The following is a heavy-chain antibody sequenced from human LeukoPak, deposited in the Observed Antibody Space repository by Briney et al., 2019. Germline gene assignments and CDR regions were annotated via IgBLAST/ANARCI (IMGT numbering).Heavy chain of an antibody. Sequence: SSETLSLTCTVSGGSISSYYWSWIRQLPGKGLEWIGYIYYSGSTNYNPSLKSRVTISVDTSKNQFSLKLSSVTAADTAVYYCARDLRYCSSTSCYTGHFDYWGQGTLVTVSS. CDR1: GGSISSYY. V-gene: IGHV4-59*01. CDR2: IYYSGST. CDR3: ARDLRYCSSTSCYTGHFDY. D-gene: IGHD2-2*02. J-gene: IGHJ4*02.